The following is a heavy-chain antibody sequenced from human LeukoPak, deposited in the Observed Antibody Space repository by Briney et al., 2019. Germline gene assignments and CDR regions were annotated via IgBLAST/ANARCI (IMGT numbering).Heavy chain of an antibody. J-gene: IGHJ4*02. CDR1: GGTFSSYA. D-gene: IGHD3-10*01. CDR2: IIPILGIA. V-gene: IGHV1-69*04. Sequence: ASVKVSCKASGGTFSSYAISWVRQAPGQGLEWMGRIIPILGIANYAQKLQGRVTITADKSTSTAYMELSSLRSEDTAVYYCARAHTPNYYGSYYFDYWGQGTLVTVSS. CDR3: ARAHTPNYYGSYYFDY.